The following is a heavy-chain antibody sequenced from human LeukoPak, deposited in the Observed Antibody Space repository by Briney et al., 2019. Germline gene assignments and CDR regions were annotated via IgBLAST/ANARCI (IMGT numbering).Heavy chain of an antibody. CDR1: GFTFSSYW. D-gene: IGHD3-3*01. V-gene: IGHV3-7*01. J-gene: IGHJ4*02. CDR3: ARDSRITISGVVITEEVDY. CDR2: IKQDGSEK. Sequence: PGGSLRLSCAASGFTFSSYWMSWVRQAPGKGLEWVANIKQDGSEKYYVDSVRGRFTISRDNAKNSLYLQMNSLRAEDTAVYYSARDSRITISGVVITEEVDYWGQGTLVTVSS.